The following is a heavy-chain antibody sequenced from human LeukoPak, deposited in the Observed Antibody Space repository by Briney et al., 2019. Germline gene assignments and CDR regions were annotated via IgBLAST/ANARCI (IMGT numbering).Heavy chain of an antibody. CDR2: INSDGSEG. CDR3: ARDPRVDYGDYGDYYYYYGMDV. CDR1: GFTFSGFW. D-gene: IGHD4-17*01. V-gene: IGHV3-7*01. J-gene: IGHJ6*02. Sequence: GGSLRLSCAVSGFTFSGFWMSWSRQAPGKGLEWVASINSDGSEGYYADVVKGRFTISRDNSKNTLYMQMNSLRAEDTAVYYCARDPRVDYGDYGDYYYYYGMDVWGQGTTVTVSS.